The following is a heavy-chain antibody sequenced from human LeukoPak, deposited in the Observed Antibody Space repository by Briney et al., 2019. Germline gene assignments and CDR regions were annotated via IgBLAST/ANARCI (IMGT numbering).Heavy chain of an antibody. J-gene: IGHJ4*02. CDR1: GFTFSNAW. Sequence: PGGSLRLSCAASGFTFSNAWMSWVRQAPGKGLEWVGRIKSKTDGGTTDYAAPVKGRFTISRDDSKNTLYLQMNSLRAEDTAVYYCARVGGQLGQPFDYWGQGTLVTVSS. V-gene: IGHV3-15*01. CDR3: ARVGGQLGQPFDY. D-gene: IGHD6-6*01. CDR2: IKSKTDGGTT.